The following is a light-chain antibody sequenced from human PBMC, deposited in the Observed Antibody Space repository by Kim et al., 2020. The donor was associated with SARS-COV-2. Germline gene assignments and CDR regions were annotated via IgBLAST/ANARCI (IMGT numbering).Light chain of an antibody. V-gene: IGLV2-14*01. J-gene: IGLJ1*01. CDR3: SSYTTPSSFI. CDR2: DVT. CDR1: SSDIGGYNY. Sequence: QSALTQPASVSGSPGQSITISCTGTSSDIGGYNYVPWYQQHPYKAPQLVIYDVTKRPSGVSNRFSGSKSGNTASLTISGLQAEDEADYYCSSYTTPSSFIFGRGTKVTVL.